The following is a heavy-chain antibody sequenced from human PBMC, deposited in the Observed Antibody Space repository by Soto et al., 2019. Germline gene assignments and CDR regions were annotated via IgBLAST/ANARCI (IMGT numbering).Heavy chain of an antibody. CDR3: ARMPYTSGLRFDP. CDR1: GDSYSISTYS. V-gene: IGHV4-30-2*01. D-gene: IGHD6-19*01. J-gene: IGHJ5*02. CDR2: IYQSGVT. Sequence: SETLSLTCNMSGDSYSISTYSWSWIRQPPGKALQWIGFIYQSGVTSYNPSLASRVSISLDRSNNQCSLKLKSVTAADTAVYFCARMPYTSGLRFDPWGPGTVVTVYS.